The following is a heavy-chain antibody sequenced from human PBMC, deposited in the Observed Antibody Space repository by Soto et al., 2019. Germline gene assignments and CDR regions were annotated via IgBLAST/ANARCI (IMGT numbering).Heavy chain of an antibody. J-gene: IGHJ4*02. V-gene: IGHV4-59*08. Sequence: SETLSLTCTVSGGSISSYYWSWIRQPPGKGLEWIGYIYYSGSTNYNPSLKSRVTISVDTSKNQFSLKLSSVTAADTAVYYCARLGSTSCYGCLDYWGQGTLVTVSS. D-gene: IGHD2-2*01. CDR3: ARLGSTSCYGCLDY. CDR1: GGSISSYY. CDR2: IYYSGST.